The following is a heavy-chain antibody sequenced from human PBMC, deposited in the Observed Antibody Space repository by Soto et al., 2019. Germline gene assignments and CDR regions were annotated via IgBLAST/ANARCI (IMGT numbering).Heavy chain of an antibody. J-gene: IGHJ5*02. CDR3: ARSGSYYPARNWFGP. D-gene: IGHD3-10*01. V-gene: IGHV1-18*01. CDR1: GYTFTSYG. Sequence: QAQLVQSGAEMKNVGASVKVSCKASGYTFTSYGISWVRQAPGQGLEWMGWISGFNDDTNHAQKFQGRVTVTKDTSTSTAYMELRSLKSDDTAVYYCARSGSYYPARNWFGPWGQGTLVTVSS. CDR2: ISGFNDDT.